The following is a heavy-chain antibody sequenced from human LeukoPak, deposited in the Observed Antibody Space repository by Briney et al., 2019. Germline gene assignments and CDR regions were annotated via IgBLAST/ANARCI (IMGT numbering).Heavy chain of an antibody. CDR2: IKPNSGDT. J-gene: IGHJ5*02. CDR1: GYTFTGYY. CDR3: AREIGLERQLPVPPPGAPYFDP. D-gene: IGHD6-13*01. Sequence: ASVKVSCKASGYTFTGYYMHWVRQAPGQGLEWMGWIKPNSGDTKYAQKFQGRVTMTRDMSTSTVYMELSSLRSEDTAVYYCAREIGLERQLPVPPPGAPYFDPWGQGTLVTVSS. V-gene: IGHV1-2*02.